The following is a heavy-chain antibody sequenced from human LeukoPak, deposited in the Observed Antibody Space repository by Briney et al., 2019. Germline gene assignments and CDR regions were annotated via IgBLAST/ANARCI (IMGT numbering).Heavy chain of an antibody. D-gene: IGHD2-2*01. CDR3: ARHGEKYQLLPFDP. CDR2: SYYSGSI. J-gene: IGHJ5*02. V-gene: IGHV4-39*01. Sequence: MPSETLSLTCTVSGGSISSSSYDWGWIREPGGKGLEWIGSSYYSGSIYYNPSRKSRFTISVNTSKNQFSLKLSSVTAADTAVYYCARHGEKYQLLPFDPWGQGTLVTVSS. CDR1: GGSISSSSYD.